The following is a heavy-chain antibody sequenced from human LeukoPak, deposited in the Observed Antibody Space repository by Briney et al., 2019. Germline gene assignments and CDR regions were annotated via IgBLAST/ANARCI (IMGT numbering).Heavy chain of an antibody. J-gene: IGHJ6*02. CDR1: GYTFTSYA. D-gene: IGHD4-17*01. CDR3: ATTVTPAYYYYGMDV. V-gene: IGHV1-3*01. CDR2: INAGNGNT. Sequence: ASVKVSCKASGYTFTSYAMHWVRQAPGQRLEWMGWINAGNGNTKYSQKFQGRVTITRDTSASTAYMELSSLRSEDTAVYYCATTVTPAYYYYGMDVWGQGTTVTVSS.